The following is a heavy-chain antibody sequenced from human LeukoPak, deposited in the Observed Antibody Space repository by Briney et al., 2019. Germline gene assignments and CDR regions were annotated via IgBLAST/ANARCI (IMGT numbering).Heavy chain of an antibody. Sequence: GGSLRLSCAASGFIFSSYWMSWVRQAPGKGLEWVANIKQDGSEKTYVDSVKGRFTISRDNAKNSLYLQMNSLRAEDTAVYYCARDRWAILTGSENYYFYGMDVWGQGTTVTVSS. J-gene: IGHJ6*02. CDR3: ARDRWAILTGSENYYFYGMDV. CDR2: IKQDGSEK. CDR1: GFIFSSYW. D-gene: IGHD3-9*01. V-gene: IGHV3-7*01.